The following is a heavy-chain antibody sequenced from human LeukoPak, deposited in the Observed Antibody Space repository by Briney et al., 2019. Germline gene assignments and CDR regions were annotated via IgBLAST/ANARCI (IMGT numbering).Heavy chain of an antibody. J-gene: IGHJ4*02. V-gene: IGHV3-74*01. CDR1: GFTFSSHW. Sequence: GGSLRLSCAASGFTFSSHWMHWVRQAPGKGLVWVSGISSDGSRPRYADSVNGRLTISRDNAKNTLYLQMNRLRAEDTAVYFCVRDGQGSTPLDYWGQGTLVTVSS. CDR2: ISSDGSRP. D-gene: IGHD1-26*01. CDR3: VRDGQGSTPLDY.